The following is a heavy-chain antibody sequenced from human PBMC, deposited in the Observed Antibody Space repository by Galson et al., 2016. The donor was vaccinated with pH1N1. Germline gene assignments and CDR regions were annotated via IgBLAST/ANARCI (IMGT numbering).Heavy chain of an antibody. Sequence: PALVKPTQTLTLTCTFSGFSLNSSGMGVGWIRQPPGKALEWLALIYWDDDKRYSPSLKTRLTINKDTSKNQVVLMMTNMDPVDTATYYCAHREVMITNAFDFWGQGTMVTVPS. CDR2: IYWDDDK. D-gene: IGHD3-16*01. CDR3: AHREVMITNAFDF. CDR1: GFSLNSSGMG. J-gene: IGHJ3*01. V-gene: IGHV2-5*02.